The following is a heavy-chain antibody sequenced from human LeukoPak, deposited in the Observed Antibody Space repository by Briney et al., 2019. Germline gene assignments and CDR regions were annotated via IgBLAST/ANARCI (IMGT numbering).Heavy chain of an antibody. D-gene: IGHD6-19*01. V-gene: IGHV3-23*01. CDR1: GFTFSSYA. CDR3: ARAEYGSGVPNWFDP. Sequence: GGSLRLSCAASGFTFSSYAMNWVRQAPGKGLEWVSSIRGSGGSTHYADSVKGRFTISRDNSKNTVYLQMNSLRAEDTAIYYCARAEYGSGVPNWFDPWGQGTLVTVSS. CDR2: IRGSGGST. J-gene: IGHJ5*02.